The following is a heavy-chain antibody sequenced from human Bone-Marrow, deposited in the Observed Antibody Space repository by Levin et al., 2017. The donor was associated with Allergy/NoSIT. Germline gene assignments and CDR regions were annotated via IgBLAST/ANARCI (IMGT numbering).Heavy chain of an antibody. CDR1: GFSFNTYN. V-gene: IGHV3-48*01. CDR2: ISSGSGTS. J-gene: IGHJ2*01. CDR3: ARETTYYFDTGGDLRAGWYFDL. Sequence: ETLSLTCAASGFSFNTYNMHWVRQAPGKGLECISYISSGSGTSDYADSVKGRFTISRDNANNSMYLQMNSLRAEDTAVSYCARETTYYFDTGGDLRAGWYFDLWGRGTLVTVSS. D-gene: IGHD3-22*01.